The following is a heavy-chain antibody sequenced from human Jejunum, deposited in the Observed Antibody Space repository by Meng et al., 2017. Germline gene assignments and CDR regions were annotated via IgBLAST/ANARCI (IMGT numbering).Heavy chain of an antibody. D-gene: IGHD3-10*01. V-gene: IGHV3-23*04. CDR2: ISGSGGRT. Sequence: VQLVESGGGLVQPGGSLRVSCAASGFTFSNYALSWVRQAPGKGLEWVAGISGSGGRTYYADSVQGRFTISRDNSNNTSYLQMSSLRVDDTAVYHCVNRAWLESWGQGTLVTVSS. J-gene: IGHJ5*01. CDR1: GFTFSNYA. CDR3: VNRAWLES.